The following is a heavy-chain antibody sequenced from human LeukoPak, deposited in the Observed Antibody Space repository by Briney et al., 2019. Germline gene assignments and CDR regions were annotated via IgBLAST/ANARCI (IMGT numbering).Heavy chain of an antibody. J-gene: IGHJ4*02. CDR3: ARSVAGDVLDY. CDR2: IYYSGST. CDR1: GGSISSYY. Sequence: SETLSLTCTGSGGSISSYYWSWIRQPPGKGVEWIGYIYYSGSTNYNPSLKSRVTISVDTSKNQFSLKLSSVTAADTAVYYCARSVAGDVLDYWGQGTLVTVSS. V-gene: IGHV4-59*01. D-gene: IGHD6-19*01.